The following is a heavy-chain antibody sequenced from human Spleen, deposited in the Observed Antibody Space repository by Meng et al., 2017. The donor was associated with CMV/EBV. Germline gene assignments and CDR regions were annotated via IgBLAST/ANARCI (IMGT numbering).Heavy chain of an antibody. CDR1: GYIFTAYY. Sequence: ASVKVSCKASGYIFTAYYIHWVRQAPGQGLEWMGWINPNSGGTNYAQKFQGRVTMTRDTSITTAYMELSSLKSGDTAVYYCARGGRGSGSYLGYWGQGTLVTVSS. J-gene: IGHJ4*02. CDR3: ARGGRGSGSYLGY. V-gene: IGHV1-2*02. D-gene: IGHD2-15*01. CDR2: INPNSGGT.